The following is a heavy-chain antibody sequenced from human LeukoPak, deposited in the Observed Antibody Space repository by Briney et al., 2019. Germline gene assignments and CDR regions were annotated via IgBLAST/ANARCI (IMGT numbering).Heavy chain of an antibody. CDR2: IESKADSGTT. V-gene: IGHV3-15*04. CDR1: GFPFSDAW. J-gene: IGHJ4*02. CDR3: TRDEGDDYFDN. Sequence: GGSLRLSCAASGFPFSDAWMSWVRQAPGKGLEWVGRIESKADSGTTEYAAPVKGRFTISRDDSKNTLYLQMNSLKTEDTAVYYCTRDEGDDYFDNWGQGTLVTVSS. D-gene: IGHD3-16*01.